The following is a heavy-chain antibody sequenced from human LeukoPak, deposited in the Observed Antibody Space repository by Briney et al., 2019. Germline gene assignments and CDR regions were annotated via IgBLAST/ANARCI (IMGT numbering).Heavy chain of an antibody. CDR3: AREIGYYDILTAYSRFDP. V-gene: IGHV4-59*01. Sequence: PSETLSLTCTVSGGSISSYYWSWIRQPPGKGLEWIGYIYYSGSTNYNPSLKSRVTISVDTSKNQFSLKLSSVTAADTAVYYCAREIGYYDILTAYSRFDPWGQGTLVSVSS. CDR2: IYYSGST. D-gene: IGHD3-9*01. J-gene: IGHJ5*02. CDR1: GGSISSYY.